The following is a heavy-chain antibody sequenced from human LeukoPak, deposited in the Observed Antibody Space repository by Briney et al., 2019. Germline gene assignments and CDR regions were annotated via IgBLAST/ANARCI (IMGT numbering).Heavy chain of an antibody. J-gene: IGHJ4*02. Sequence: PSETLSLTCAVSGGSISSNSYYWGWIRQPPGKGLEWIGSIYYSGSTYYNPSLKSRVTISVDTSKNQFSLKLSSVTAADTAMYYCARVSRGNSVGGDYWSQGTLVTVSS. CDR2: IYYSGST. CDR1: GGSISSNSYY. CDR3: ARVSRGNSVGGDY. D-gene: IGHD4-23*01. V-gene: IGHV4-39*07.